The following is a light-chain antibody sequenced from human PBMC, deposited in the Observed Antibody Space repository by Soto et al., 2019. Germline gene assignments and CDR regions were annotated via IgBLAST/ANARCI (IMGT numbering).Light chain of an antibody. Sequence: EIVMTQSPATLSVSPGERATLSCRASQSVPSNLAWYQQRPGQAPRLLIYGASTGATGTPARFSGSGSGTEFALTISSLQSEDFAIYYCQQYSDWPPITFGQGTRLEIK. V-gene: IGKV3-15*01. CDR1: QSVPSN. J-gene: IGKJ5*01. CDR2: GAS. CDR3: QQYSDWPPIT.